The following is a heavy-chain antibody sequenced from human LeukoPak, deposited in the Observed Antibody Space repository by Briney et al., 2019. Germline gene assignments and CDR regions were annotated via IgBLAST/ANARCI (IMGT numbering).Heavy chain of an antibody. J-gene: IGHJ5*02. Sequence: GESLKVSCKGSGYTFTSYWIAWVRQMPGKGLEWMAIIYPGDSHTKYSPSFQGQVTISADKSISTAYLQWSSLKASDTAIYYCARQDDYGDYVWFGPWGQGTQVTVSS. CDR2: IYPGDSHT. D-gene: IGHD4-17*01. CDR1: GYTFTSYW. CDR3: ARQDDYGDYVWFGP. V-gene: IGHV5-51*01.